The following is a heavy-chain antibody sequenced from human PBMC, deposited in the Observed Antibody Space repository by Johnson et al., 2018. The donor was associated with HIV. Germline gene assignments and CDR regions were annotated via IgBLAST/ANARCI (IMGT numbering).Heavy chain of an antibody. D-gene: IGHD3-10*01. CDR1: GFTFDDYA. J-gene: IGHJ3*01. CDR3: ARDRFGSGRPNAFDL. Sequence: VQLVESGGGLVQPGRSLKLSCAASGFTFDDYAMHWVRQTPGKGLEWVSGISCNSGRIAYADSVKGRFTISRDNAKNSLYLQMNSLRIEDTAVYYCARDRFGSGRPNAFDLWGQGTMVTVSS. CDR2: ISCNSGRI. V-gene: IGHV3-9*01.